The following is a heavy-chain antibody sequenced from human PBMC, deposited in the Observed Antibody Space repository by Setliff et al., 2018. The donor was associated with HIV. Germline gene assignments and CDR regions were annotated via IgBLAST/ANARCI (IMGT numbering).Heavy chain of an antibody. CDR1: GDSFSGFY. J-gene: IGHJ4*01. V-gene: IGHV4-34*01. CDR3: AREGPFHQTTHTSNFFVDY. D-gene: IGHD2-2*01. Sequence: SETLSLTCDLFGDSFSGFYWSWIRQPPGKGLEWVGHIDHNGVTAYSPSLKSRVTISVDMSKRQFSLKITSLTAADTAVYYCAREGPFHQTTHTSNFFVDYWGQGALVTVSS. CDR2: IDHNGVT.